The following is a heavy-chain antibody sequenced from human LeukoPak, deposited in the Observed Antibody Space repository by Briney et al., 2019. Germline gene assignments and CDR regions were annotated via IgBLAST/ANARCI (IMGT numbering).Heavy chain of an antibody. CDR1: DGSISSYY. D-gene: IGHD3-10*01. V-gene: IGHV4-59*01. CDR3: ARVPRGSSAFDI. J-gene: IGHJ3*02. Sequence: SETLSLTCTVSDGSISSYYWSWIRQPPGKGLEWIGYIYYSGSTNYNPSLKSRVTISVDTSKNQFSLKLSSVTAADTAVYYCARVPRGSSAFDIWGQGTMVTVSS. CDR2: IYYSGST.